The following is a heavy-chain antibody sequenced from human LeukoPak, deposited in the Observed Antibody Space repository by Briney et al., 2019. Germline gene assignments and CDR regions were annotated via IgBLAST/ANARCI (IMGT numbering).Heavy chain of an antibody. CDR2: ISSSSSTI. Sequence: PGGSLRLSCAASGFTFSSYSMNWVRQAPGKGLEWVSYISSSSSTIYYADSVKGRFTISRDNAKNSLYLQMNSLRAEDTAVYYCASVGIAASNDAFDIWGQGTMVTVSS. CDR1: GFTFSSYS. V-gene: IGHV3-48*04. D-gene: IGHD6-13*01. J-gene: IGHJ3*02. CDR3: ASVGIAASNDAFDI.